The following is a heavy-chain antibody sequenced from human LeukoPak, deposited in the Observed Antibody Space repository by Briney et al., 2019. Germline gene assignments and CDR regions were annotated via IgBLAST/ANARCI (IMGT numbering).Heavy chain of an antibody. CDR2: IFPIFGAT. J-gene: IGHJ6*04. V-gene: IGHV1-69*01. CDR1: GDIFRTFA. Sequence: SVKVSCKASGDIFRTFAITWVRQAPGQGLELMGGIFPIFGATKYAQKFQGRLTISADESTSTAYMELSSLRSEDTAVYFCAKGHGSGWYAEQYYFYSMDLWGKGTTVTVSS. CDR3: AKGHGSGWYAEQYYFYSMDL. D-gene: IGHD6-19*01.